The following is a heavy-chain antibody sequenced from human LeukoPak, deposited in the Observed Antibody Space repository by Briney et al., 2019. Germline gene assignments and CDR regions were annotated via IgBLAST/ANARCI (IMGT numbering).Heavy chain of an antibody. CDR2: IDASGTNI. Sequence: PGGSLRLSCAASGFIFNSYAMNWVRQAPGKGLEWVSVIDASGTNIESADSVKGRFTISRDNSKKTLYLQMNSLRAEDTAVYYCARDLGYSYGLSYWGQGTLVTVSS. CDR1: GFIFNSYA. CDR3: ARDLGYSYGLSY. V-gene: IGHV3-23*03. J-gene: IGHJ4*02. D-gene: IGHD5-18*01.